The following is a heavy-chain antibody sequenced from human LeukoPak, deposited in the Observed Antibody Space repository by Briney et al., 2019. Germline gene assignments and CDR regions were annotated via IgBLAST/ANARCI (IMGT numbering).Heavy chain of an antibody. V-gene: IGHV1-69*13. D-gene: IGHD6-6*01. J-gene: IGHJ6*02. CDR3: ARCTRRAYYYYGMDV. CDR2: IIPIFGTA. CDR1: GGTFSSYA. Sequence: ASVKVSCKASGGTFSSYAISWVRQAPGQGLERMRGIIPIFGTANYSQKFQGRVTITADESTSTAYMELSSLRSEDTAVYYCARCTRRAYYYYGMDVWGQGTTVTVSS.